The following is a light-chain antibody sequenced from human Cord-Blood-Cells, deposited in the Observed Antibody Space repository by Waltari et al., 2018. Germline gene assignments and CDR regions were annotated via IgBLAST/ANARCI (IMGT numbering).Light chain of an antibody. Sequence: EIVMTQSPATLSVSPGERATLSCRASQGVSSNLAWYQQKPGQAPRRLSYGASTRATGIPARFSGSGSGTEFTLPISSLQSEDFAVYYCQQYNNWPWTFGQGTKVEIK. J-gene: IGKJ1*01. V-gene: IGKV3-15*01. CDR3: QQYNNWPWT. CDR2: GAS. CDR1: QGVSSN.